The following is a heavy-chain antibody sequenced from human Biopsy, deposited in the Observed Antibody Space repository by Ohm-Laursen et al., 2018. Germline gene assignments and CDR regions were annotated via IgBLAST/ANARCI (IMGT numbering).Heavy chain of an antibody. Sequence: ASVKVSCKASGYSFTSYYMHWVRRAPGQGLEWMRMINPSGSTTSYPQIFQGRVTMTRDTSKSTVYMELSSLRSADTAVYFCARNTGWYGDLYYFDYWGQGTLVTVSS. CDR1: GYSFTSYY. CDR3: ARNTGWYGDLYYFDY. V-gene: IGHV1-46*01. CDR2: INPSGSTT. J-gene: IGHJ4*02. D-gene: IGHD6-19*01.